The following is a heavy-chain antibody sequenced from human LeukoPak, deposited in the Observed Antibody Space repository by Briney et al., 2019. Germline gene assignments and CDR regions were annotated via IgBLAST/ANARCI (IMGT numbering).Heavy chain of an antibody. CDR2: IIPIFGTA. Sequence: GASVKVSCKASGGTFSSYAISWVRQAPGQGLEWMGGIIPIFGTANYAQKFQGRVTITTDESTSTAYMELSSLRSEDTAVYHCARQSSSETIGFGENNPGHFDYWGQGTLVTISS. D-gene: IGHD6-13*01. CDR1: GGTFSSYA. V-gene: IGHV1-69*05. J-gene: IGHJ4*02. CDR3: ARQSSSETIGFGENNPGHFDY.